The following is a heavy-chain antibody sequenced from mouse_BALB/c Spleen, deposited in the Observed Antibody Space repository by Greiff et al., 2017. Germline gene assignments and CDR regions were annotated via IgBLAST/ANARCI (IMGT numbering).Heavy chain of an antibody. Sequence: EVMLVESGGGLVQPGGSLKLSCAASGFTFSSYGMSWVRQTPDKRLELVATINSNGGSTYYPDSVKGRFTISRDNAKNTLYLQMSSLKSEDTAMYYCARGYRYDAMDYWGQGTSVTVSS. CDR3: ARGYRYDAMDY. CDR1: GFTFSSYG. J-gene: IGHJ4*01. CDR2: INSNGGST. V-gene: IGHV5-6-3*01. D-gene: IGHD2-14*01.